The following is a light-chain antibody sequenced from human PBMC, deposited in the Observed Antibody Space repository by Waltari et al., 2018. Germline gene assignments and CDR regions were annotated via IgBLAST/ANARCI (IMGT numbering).Light chain of an antibody. J-gene: IGLJ3*02. Sequence: QSLLTQPPSVSGAPGQRVTIPCTGSTPNTGAGYDFNLYQQFPGTPPKLLIYSAYKRPSAVPDRFSGSKSGTSASLAITGLQAEDEGDYYCQSYDSSLTSAVFGGGTKLTVL. CDR2: SAY. CDR1: TPNTGAGYD. CDR3: QSYDSSLTSAV. V-gene: IGLV1-40*01.